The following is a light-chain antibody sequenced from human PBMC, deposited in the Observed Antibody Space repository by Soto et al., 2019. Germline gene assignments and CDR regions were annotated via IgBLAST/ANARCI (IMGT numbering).Light chain of an antibody. J-gene: IGLJ1*01. Sequence: QSVLTQHASVSGSPGQSITIFRTGTSSDVGNYKYVSWYQQHPGKGTILMIYEVCNRPSGVSNRFSGSKSDNTASLTISGLQAEAETHYYCFSYTSSGPYLFGTGTKLTVX. CDR3: FSYTSSGPYL. CDR1: SSDVGNYKY. CDR2: EVC. V-gene: IGLV2-14*01.